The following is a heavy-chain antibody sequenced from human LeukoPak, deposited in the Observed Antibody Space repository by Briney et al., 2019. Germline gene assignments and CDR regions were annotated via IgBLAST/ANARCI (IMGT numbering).Heavy chain of an antibody. CDR2: ISGGGGST. Sequence: GSLRLSCAASGFTFSTYAMSWVRQAPGKGLEWVSTISGGGGSTYSPDSGRGRFTISRDNSKNMLFRQMNSLRAADTAVYYCAEDSTYYGSAAYPLAYWGQGTLATVSS. V-gene: IGHV3-23*01. J-gene: IGHJ4*02. CDR1: GFTFSTYA. D-gene: IGHD3-10*01. CDR3: AEDSTYYGSAAYPLAY.